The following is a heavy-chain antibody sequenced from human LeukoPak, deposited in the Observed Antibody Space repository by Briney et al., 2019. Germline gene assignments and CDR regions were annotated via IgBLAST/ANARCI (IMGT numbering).Heavy chain of an antibody. CDR2: INSDGSST. CDR3: ARDLGYSGSYDWFDP. V-gene: IGHV3-74*01. CDR1: GFTFSSYW. Sequence: GGSLRLSCAASGFTFSSYWMHWVRQAPGKGLVWVSRINSDGSSTSYADSVKGRFTISRGNAKNTLYLQMNSLRAEDTAVYYCARDLGYSGSYDWFDPWGQGTLVTVSS. J-gene: IGHJ5*02. D-gene: IGHD1-26*01.